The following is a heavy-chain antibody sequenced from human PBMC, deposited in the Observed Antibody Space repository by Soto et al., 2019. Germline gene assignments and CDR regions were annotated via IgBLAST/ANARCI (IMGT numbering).Heavy chain of an antibody. Sequence: SETLSLTCAVSGGYISGGYYSWSWIRQPPGKGLEWIGFIYNSGSTYYNSSLKSRVTISVDRSKNHFFLNLTSVTAADTAVYYCARGKTLGSGSYFHQSWFDPWGQGTRVTVSS. D-gene: IGHD3-10*01. V-gene: IGHV4-30-2*01. CDR1: GGYISGGYYS. CDR3: ARGKTLGSGSYFHQSWFDP. J-gene: IGHJ5*02. CDR2: IYNSGST.